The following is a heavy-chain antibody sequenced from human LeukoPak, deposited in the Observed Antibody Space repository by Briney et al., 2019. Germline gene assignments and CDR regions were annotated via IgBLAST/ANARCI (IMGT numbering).Heavy chain of an antibody. CDR3: RVAAYSHFGY. CDR2: INHSGST. V-gene: IGHV4-34*01. Sequence: SETLSLTCAVYGGSFSGYYWSWIRQPPGKGLEWIGEINHSGSTNYNPSLKSRVTISVDTSKNQFSLKLSSVTAADTAVYYCRVAAYSHFGYWGQGTLVTVSS. D-gene: IGHD2-15*01. J-gene: IGHJ4*02. CDR1: GGSFSGYY.